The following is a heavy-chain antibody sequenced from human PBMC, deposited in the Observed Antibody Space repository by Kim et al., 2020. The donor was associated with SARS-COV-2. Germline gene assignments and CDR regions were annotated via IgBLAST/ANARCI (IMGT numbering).Heavy chain of an antibody. J-gene: IGHJ4*02. CDR2: IYYSGST. V-gene: IGHV4-39*01. CDR1: GGSISSSSYY. Sequence: SETLSLTCTVSGGSISSSSYYWGWIRQPPGKGLEWIGSIYYSGSTYYNPSLKSRVTISVDTSKNQFSLKLSSVTAADTAVYYCARHSEGAYYDILTGYYQLHYFDYWGQGTLVTVSS. CDR3: ARHSEGAYYDILTGYYQLHYFDY. D-gene: IGHD3-9*01.